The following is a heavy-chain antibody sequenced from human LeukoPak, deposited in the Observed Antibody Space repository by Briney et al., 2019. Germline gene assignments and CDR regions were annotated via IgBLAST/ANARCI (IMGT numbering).Heavy chain of an antibody. CDR3: ATDHSMANTAWWFDP. V-gene: IGHV1-46*01. D-gene: IGHD5-24*01. Sequence: GASVPVSCKASGYTITNNYMHWLRQAPAQGREWMGVINPSGTGTSYAQKFQGRITMSRDTSTSTVYMELSSLRSEDTAFYYCATDHSMANTAWWFDPWGQGTLVTVSS. CDR2: INPSGTGT. J-gene: IGHJ5*02. CDR1: GYTITNNY.